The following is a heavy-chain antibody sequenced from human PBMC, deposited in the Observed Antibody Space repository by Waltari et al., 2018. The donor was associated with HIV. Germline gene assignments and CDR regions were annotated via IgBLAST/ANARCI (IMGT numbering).Heavy chain of an antibody. J-gene: IGHJ6*02. CDR3: GGSGQIAVAGAWYYGMDV. Sequence: QLQLQESGPGLVKPSETLSLTCTVSGGSISSSSYYWGWIRQPPGKGLEWIGSIYYSGSTYYNPSLKSRVTISVDTSKNQFSLKLSSVTAADTAVYYCGGSGQIAVAGAWYYGMDVWGQGTTVTVSS. V-gene: IGHV4-39*01. CDR2: IYYSGST. D-gene: IGHD6-19*01. CDR1: GGSISSSSYY.